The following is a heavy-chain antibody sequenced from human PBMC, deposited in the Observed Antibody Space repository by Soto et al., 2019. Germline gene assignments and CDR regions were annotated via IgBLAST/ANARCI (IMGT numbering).Heavy chain of an antibody. CDR1: GFTFSSYS. V-gene: IGHV3-21*01. D-gene: IGHD3-22*01. CDR2: INTVSTYI. Sequence: GGSLRLSCAASGFTFSSYSMNWVRQAPGKGLEWVSSINTVSTYIYYADSVKGRFTISRDNAKNSLFLQLNSLRAEDTAVYYCARGSADYYDSSGYFDYWGQGTLVTVSS. CDR3: ARGSADYYDSSGYFDY. J-gene: IGHJ4*02.